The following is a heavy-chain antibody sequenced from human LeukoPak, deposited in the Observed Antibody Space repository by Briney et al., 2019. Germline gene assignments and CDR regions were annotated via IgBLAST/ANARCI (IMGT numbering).Heavy chain of an antibody. CDR1: GFTFSSYV. J-gene: IGHJ4*02. Sequence: GGSLRLSCAASGFTFSSYVMHWVRQAPGKGLEWVAFISYDGGNKYYADSVKGRFTISRDNSKNTLYLQMNSLRTEDTAVYYCARDLTRYSYGPFDYWGQGTLVTVSS. D-gene: IGHD5-18*01. CDR2: ISYDGGNK. V-gene: IGHV3-30*03. CDR3: ARDLTRYSYGPFDY.